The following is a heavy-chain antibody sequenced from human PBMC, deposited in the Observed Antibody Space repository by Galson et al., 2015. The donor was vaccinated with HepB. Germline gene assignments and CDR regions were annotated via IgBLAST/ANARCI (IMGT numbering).Heavy chain of an antibody. Sequence: QSGAEVKKPGESLRISCKGSGYSFTSYWISWVRQMPGKGLEWMGRIDPSDSYTNYSPSFQGHVTISADKSISTAYLQWSSLKASDTAMYYCASCRYNWNDDGYGMDVWGQGTTVTVSS. CDR1: GYSFTSYW. D-gene: IGHD1-20*01. V-gene: IGHV5-10-1*01. CDR2: IDPSDSYT. J-gene: IGHJ6*02. CDR3: ASCRYNWNDDGYGMDV.